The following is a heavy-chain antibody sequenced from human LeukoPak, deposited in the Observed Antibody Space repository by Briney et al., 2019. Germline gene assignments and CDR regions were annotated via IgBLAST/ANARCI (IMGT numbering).Heavy chain of an antibody. Sequence: PGRSLRLSCTASGFTLCDYAMSWVRQAPGKGLEWGGYIRSKAYGATTEYAASVKDRFTISRDDSKSIAYLQMNSLKTEDTAVYYCTRISASNAFDIWGQGTMVTVSS. CDR3: TRISASNAFDI. D-gene: IGHD5/OR15-5a*01. J-gene: IGHJ3*02. CDR1: GFTLCDYA. CDR2: IRSKAYGATT. V-gene: IGHV3-49*04.